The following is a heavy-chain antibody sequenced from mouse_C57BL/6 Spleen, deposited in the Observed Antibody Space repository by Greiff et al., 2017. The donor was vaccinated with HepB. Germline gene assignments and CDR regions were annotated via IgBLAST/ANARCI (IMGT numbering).Heavy chain of an antibody. Sequence: QVQLQQSGPELVKPGASVKISCKASGYAFSSSWMNWVKQRPGKGLEWIGRIYPGDGDTNYNGKFKGKATLTADKSSSTAYMQLSSLTSEDSAVYFCARIYGSSHWYFDVWGTGTTVTVSS. V-gene: IGHV1-82*01. CDR3: ARIYGSSHWYFDV. CDR2: IYPGDGDT. J-gene: IGHJ1*03. CDR1: GYAFSSSW. D-gene: IGHD1-1*01.